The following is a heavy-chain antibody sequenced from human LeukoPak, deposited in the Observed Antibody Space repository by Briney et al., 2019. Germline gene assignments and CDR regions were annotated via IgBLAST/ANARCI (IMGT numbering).Heavy chain of an antibody. CDR3: ARRWPGVTFDY. Sequence: SETLSLTCAVSGGSINSSTWWSWVRQPPGKGLEWIGEIYHSGSTNYNPSLKSRVTISVDKSKNQFSLKLSSVTAADTAVYYCARRWPGVTFDYWGQGTLVTVSS. J-gene: IGHJ4*02. CDR2: IYHSGST. V-gene: IGHV4-4*02. CDR1: GGSINSSTW. D-gene: IGHD2-21*02.